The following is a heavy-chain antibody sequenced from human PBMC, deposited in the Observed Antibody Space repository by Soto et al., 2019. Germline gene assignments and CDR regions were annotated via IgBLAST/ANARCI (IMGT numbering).Heavy chain of an antibody. D-gene: IGHD2-2*01. V-gene: IGHV5-10-1*01. Sequence: GGALKISCKGSGYSITSYWISWVRQMHGKGLEWMGRIDPSDSYTNYSPSFQGHVTISADKSISTAYLQWSSLKASDTAMYYCARVDIVVVPAATLGFDPWGQGTLVTVSS. J-gene: IGHJ5*02. CDR3: ARVDIVVVPAATLGFDP. CDR2: IDPSDSYT. CDR1: GYSITSYW.